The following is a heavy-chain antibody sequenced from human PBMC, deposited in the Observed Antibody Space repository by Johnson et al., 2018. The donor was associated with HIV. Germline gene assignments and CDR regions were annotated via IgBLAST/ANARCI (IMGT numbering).Heavy chain of an antibody. CDR2: IKQDGSES. Sequence: VQLVESGGGLVQPGGSLRLSCAASGFSFSFYWMSWVRQAPGKGLEWVANIKQDGSESYYVDSVKGRFTISRANAKNSLYLQMNSLRAEDTAVYYCARLSEHIVVVTAWADAFDIWGQGTMVTVSS. D-gene: IGHD2-21*02. CDR1: GFSFSFYW. J-gene: IGHJ3*02. V-gene: IGHV3-7*01. CDR3: ARLSEHIVVVTAWADAFDI.